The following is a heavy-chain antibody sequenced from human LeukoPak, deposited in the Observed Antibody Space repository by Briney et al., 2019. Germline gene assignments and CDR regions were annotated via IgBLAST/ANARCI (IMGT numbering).Heavy chain of an antibody. CDR3: ARGLTQAAAVTFDY. V-gene: IGHV1-8*02. J-gene: IGHJ4*02. CDR1: GFTFTSYG. D-gene: IGHD6-13*01. CDR2: MNPNSGNT. Sequence: GASVKVSCKASGFTFTSYGINWMRQATGQGLEWMGWMNPNSGNTGYAQKFQGRVTMTRNTSISTAYMELSSLRSEDTAVYYCARGLTQAAAVTFDYWGQGTLVTVSS.